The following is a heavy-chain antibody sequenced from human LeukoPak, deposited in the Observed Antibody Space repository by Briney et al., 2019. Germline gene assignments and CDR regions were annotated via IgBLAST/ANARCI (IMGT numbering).Heavy chain of an antibody. CDR3: AGHDWFDP. V-gene: IGHV3-53*01. J-gene: IGHJ5*02. CDR2: IYTGGST. CDR1: GFIVSSNY. Sequence: GGSLRLSCAASGFIVSSNYMSWVRQAPGKGLEWVSVIYTGGSTYYADFVKGRFIISRDNSKNTLYLQMNNLRVEDTAVYYCAGHDWFDPWGQGTLVTVSS.